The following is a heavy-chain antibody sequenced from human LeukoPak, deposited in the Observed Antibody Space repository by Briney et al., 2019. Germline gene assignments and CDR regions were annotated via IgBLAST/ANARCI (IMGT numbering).Heavy chain of an antibody. D-gene: IGHD6-13*01. CDR2: IYPGDSDI. V-gene: IGHV5-51*01. CDR3: ARLKYSSSWYAGRPSGWFDP. CDR1: GYSFTSYW. Sequence: GESLKISCKGSGYSFTSYWIGWVRQMPGKGLEWMGIIYPGDSDIRYSPSFQGQVTISADKSISTAYLQWSSLKASDTAMYYCARLKYSSSWYAGRPSGWFDPWGQGTLVTVSS. J-gene: IGHJ5*02.